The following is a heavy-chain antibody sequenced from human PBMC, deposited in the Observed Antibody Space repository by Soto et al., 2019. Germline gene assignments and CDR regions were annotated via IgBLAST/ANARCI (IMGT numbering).Heavy chain of an antibody. CDR1: GGTFSSYA. Sequence: ASVKVSCKASGGTFSSYAISWVRQAPGQGLEWMGGIIPIFGTANYAQKFQGRVTITADESTSTAYMELSSLRSEDTAVYYCARNNGSPLHYYGSGSLDYWGQGTLVTVSS. V-gene: IGHV1-69*13. CDR3: ARNNGSPLHYYGSGSLDY. CDR2: IIPIFGTA. D-gene: IGHD3-10*01. J-gene: IGHJ4*02.